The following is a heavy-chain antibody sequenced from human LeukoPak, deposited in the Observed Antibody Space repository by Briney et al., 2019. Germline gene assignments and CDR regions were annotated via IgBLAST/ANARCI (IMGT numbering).Heavy chain of an antibody. CDR1: GFIFSNYA. V-gene: IGHV3-23*01. CDR3: ASILSSSWYLAYFDY. Sequence: GGSLRLSCAASGFIFSNYAMTWVRQAPGKGLEWVSTISGSDGATYYADSVKGRFTISRDNAKNSLYLQMNSLRAEDTAVYYCASILSSSWYLAYFDYWGQGTLVTVSS. CDR2: ISGSDGAT. J-gene: IGHJ4*02. D-gene: IGHD6-13*01.